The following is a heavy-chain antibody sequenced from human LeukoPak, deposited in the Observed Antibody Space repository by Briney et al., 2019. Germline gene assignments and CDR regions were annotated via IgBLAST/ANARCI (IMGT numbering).Heavy chain of an antibody. CDR3: ARRQTSPKYSSSRGGFDP. CDR1: GYTFTSYD. J-gene: IGHJ5*02. CDR2: MNPNSGNT. D-gene: IGHD6-13*01. V-gene: IGHV1-8*01. Sequence: GASVKVSCKASGYTFTSYDINWVRQATGQGLEWMGWMNPNSGNTGYAQKFQGRVTMTRNTSISTAYMELSSLRSEDTAVYYCARRQTSPKYSSSRGGFDPWGQGTLVTVSS.